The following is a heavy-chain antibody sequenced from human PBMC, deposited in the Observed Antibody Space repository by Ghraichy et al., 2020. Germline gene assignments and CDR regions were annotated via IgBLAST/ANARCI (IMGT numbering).Heavy chain of an antibody. CDR3: AREGSTFYGMDV. D-gene: IGHD2-15*01. Sequence: GGSLRLSCAASGFTFSNYWMHWVRQAPGKGLVWVSRIDTDESSTTYADSVKGRFTISRDNAKSTLFLQMNSLRAEDTAVYYCAREGSTFYGMDVWGQGTTVTVSS. V-gene: IGHV3-74*01. CDR1: GFTFSNYW. J-gene: IGHJ6*02. CDR2: IDTDESST.